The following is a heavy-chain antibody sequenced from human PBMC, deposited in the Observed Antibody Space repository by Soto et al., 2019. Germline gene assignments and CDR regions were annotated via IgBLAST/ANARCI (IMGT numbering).Heavy chain of an antibody. Sequence: EVQLVESGGGLVQPGGSLRLSCAASGFTFSNYAMHWVRQPTGKGLEWVPGIGAAGDTYYPGSVKGRLTISSENAKNSLYLQMNSRRAGDTAVYYCAAGGVTSVAQFDYWGQGTLVTVSS. CDR3: AAGGVTSVAQFDY. J-gene: IGHJ4*02. CDR1: GFTFSNYA. D-gene: IGHD3-16*01. CDR2: IGAAGDT. V-gene: IGHV3-13*01.